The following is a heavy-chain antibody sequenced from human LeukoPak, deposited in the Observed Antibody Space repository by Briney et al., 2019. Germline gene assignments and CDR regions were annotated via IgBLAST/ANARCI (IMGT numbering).Heavy chain of an antibody. CDR3: ARSDYYYDSSGYPLFDY. Sequence: SETLSLTCSVSGGSISSDDYQWSWIRRPPGKGLEWIGYIYYSGSTSSNPSLKSRVTISVDTSKNRFSLRLSSVTAADTAVYYCARSDYYYDSSGYPLFDYWGQGILVTVSS. V-gene: IGHV4-30-4*01. CDR2: IYYSGST. J-gene: IGHJ4*02. D-gene: IGHD3-22*01. CDR1: GGSISSDDYQ.